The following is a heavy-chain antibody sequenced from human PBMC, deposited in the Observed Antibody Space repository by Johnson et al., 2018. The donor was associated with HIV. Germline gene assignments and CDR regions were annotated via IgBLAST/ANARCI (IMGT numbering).Heavy chain of an antibody. CDR2: ICTAGDT. Sequence: EVQLVESGGGVVRPGGSLRLSCAASGFTFDDYGMSWVRQAPGKGLEWVSAICTAGDTYYPGSLNGRFTISRDNSKNTLYLQMNSLKTEDTALYYCTTDVPGGPYYNAFDIWGQVTMVTVSS. D-gene: IGHD1-26*01. CDR3: TTDVPGGPYYNAFDI. J-gene: IGHJ3*02. V-gene: IGHV3-20*04. CDR1: GFTFDDYG.